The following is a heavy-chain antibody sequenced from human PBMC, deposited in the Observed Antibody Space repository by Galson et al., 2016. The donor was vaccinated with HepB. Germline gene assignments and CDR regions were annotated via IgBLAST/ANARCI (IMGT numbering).Heavy chain of an antibody. CDR1: GGSFSTYY. J-gene: IGHJ4*02. Sequence: SETLSLTCAVYGGSFSTYYWSWIRQPPGKGLEWIGEINHTGSTNYNPSLKSRVTISVDTSKNQFSLKLSSVTAADTGTYYCAHGTAGMVAENWGQGTLVTVSS. D-gene: IGHD1-26*01. CDR3: AHGTAGMVAEN. CDR2: INHTGST. V-gene: IGHV4-34*01.